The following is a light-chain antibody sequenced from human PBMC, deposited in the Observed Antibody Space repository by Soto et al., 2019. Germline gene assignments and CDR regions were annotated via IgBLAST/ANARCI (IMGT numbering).Light chain of an antibody. CDR2: GAS. V-gene: IGKV3-15*01. CDR1: QSVSDN. CDR3: QQYYNWPRT. J-gene: IGKJ1*01. Sequence: EIVMTQSPSALSVSPGGSAPLSCRASQSVSDNLAWYQQRPGQAPRLLIYGASTRAAGFPTRFSGSGSGTEFTLTISSLQSQDFAVYYCQQYYNWPRTFGQGTKVDIK.